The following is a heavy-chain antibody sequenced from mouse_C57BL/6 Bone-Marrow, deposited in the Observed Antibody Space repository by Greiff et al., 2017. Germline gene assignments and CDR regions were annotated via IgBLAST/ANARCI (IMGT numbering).Heavy chain of an antibody. Sequence: EVQRVESGPVLVKPGASVKMSCKASGYTFTDYYMNWVKQSHGKSLEWIGVINPYNGGTSYNQKFKGKATLTVDKSSSTAYMELNSLTSEDSAVYYCARRGDYWGQGTSVTVSS. CDR1: GYTFTDYY. CDR2: INPYNGGT. J-gene: IGHJ4*01. V-gene: IGHV1-19*01. CDR3: ARRGDY.